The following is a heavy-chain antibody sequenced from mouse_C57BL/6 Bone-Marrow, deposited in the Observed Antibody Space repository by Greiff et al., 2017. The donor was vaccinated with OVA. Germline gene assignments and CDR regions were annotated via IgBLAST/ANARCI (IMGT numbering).Heavy chain of an antibody. D-gene: IGHD1-1*01. CDR3: ARTREYYGRSYFYWYIDV. Sequence: EVQLQQSGPELVKPGASVKISCKASGYSFTGYYMNWVKQSPEKSLEWIGEINPSTGGTTYNQKFKAKATLTVDKSSSTAYKQLKSLTSEDSADYYCARTREYYGRSYFYWYIDVWGTGTTVTVSA. CDR2: INPSTGGT. J-gene: IGHJ1*03. CDR1: GYSFTGYY. V-gene: IGHV1-42*01.